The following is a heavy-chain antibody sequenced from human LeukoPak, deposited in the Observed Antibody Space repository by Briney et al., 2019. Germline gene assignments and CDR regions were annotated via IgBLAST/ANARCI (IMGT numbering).Heavy chain of an antibody. CDR3: AGMRITVFRDGTEHYHHGLDV. V-gene: IGHV4-39*02. J-gene: IGHJ6*02. CDR2: IYFAGTT. CDR1: GGSMSSSSCY. D-gene: IGHD3-10*01. Sequence: SETLSLTCTVSGGSMSSSSCYWGWIRQTPGKGLEWIGNIYFAGTTNYNPSLKSRVTISADMSNNRFSLKLTSVTAADTAVYYCAGMRITVFRDGTEHYHHGLDVWGHGTTVIVS.